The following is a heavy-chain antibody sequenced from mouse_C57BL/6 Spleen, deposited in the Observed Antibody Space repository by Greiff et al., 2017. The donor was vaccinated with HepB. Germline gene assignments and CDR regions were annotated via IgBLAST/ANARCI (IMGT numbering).Heavy chain of an antibody. J-gene: IGHJ2*01. Sequence: VQLQQSGAELVKPGASVKLSCKASGFTFNGYYMHWVKQRPVQGLEWIGRIDPEDGDTKYAPKFQGKATLTADKSSNTAYLPLSSLTSEDTAVSYCSRETAYFDYWGQGTTLTVSS. CDR1: GFTFNGYY. CDR2: IDPEDGDT. CDR3: SRETAYFDY. V-gene: IGHV14-2*02.